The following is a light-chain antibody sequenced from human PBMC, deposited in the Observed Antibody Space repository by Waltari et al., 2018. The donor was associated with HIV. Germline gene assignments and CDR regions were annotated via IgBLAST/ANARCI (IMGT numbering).Light chain of an antibody. CDR3: GTWDSSLGAGV. CDR1: RSNIGAGYF. Sequence: QSALTQPPSVSGAPGQRVTISCTGNRSNIGAGYFVHWYQHLPGTAPKLLVYSDINRPSGVPDRFSGSKSGTSATLDITGLQTGDEADYYCGTWDSSLGAGVFGGGTKVTV. V-gene: IGLV1-40*01. CDR2: SDI. J-gene: IGLJ3*02.